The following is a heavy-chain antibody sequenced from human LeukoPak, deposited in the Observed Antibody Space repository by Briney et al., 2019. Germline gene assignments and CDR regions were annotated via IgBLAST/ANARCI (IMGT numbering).Heavy chain of an antibody. V-gene: IGHV1-18*01. J-gene: IGHJ4*02. CDR2: ISAYNGNT. CDR1: GYTFTSYG. CDR3: ARVPLPSLLGYCSGGSCYGPDY. D-gene: IGHD2-15*01. Sequence: ASVKVSCKASGYTFTSYGISWVRQAPGQGLEWMGWISAYNGNTNYAQKLQGRVTMTTDTSTSTAYMELRSLRSDDTAVYYCARVPLPSLLGYCSGGSCYGPDYWGQGTLVTVSS.